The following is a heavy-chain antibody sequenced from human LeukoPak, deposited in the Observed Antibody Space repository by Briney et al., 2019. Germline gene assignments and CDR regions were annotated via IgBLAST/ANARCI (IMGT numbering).Heavy chain of an antibody. CDR3: ARDLKGILYFDY. CDR2: ISSSGSTI. Sequence: GGSLRLSCAVSGFTVSNNYMSWVRQAPGKGLEWVSYISSSGSTIYYADSVKGRFTISRDNAKNSLYLQMNSLRAEDTAVYYCARDLKGILYFDYWGQGTLVTVSS. D-gene: IGHD6-13*01. J-gene: IGHJ4*02. CDR1: GFTVSNNY. V-gene: IGHV3-11*04.